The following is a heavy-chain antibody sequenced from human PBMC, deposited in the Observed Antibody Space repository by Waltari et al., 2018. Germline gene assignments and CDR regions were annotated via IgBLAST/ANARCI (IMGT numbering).Heavy chain of an antibody. CDR1: GGPISSGGHY. V-gene: IGHV4-31*03. D-gene: IGHD6-19*01. CDR2: IYYSGST. J-gene: IGHJ3*02. CDR3: ARVYSSGWYGAFDI. Sequence: QVQLQESGPGLVKPSQTLSLTCTVSGGPISSGGHYWSWIRQHPGKGLEWIGYIYYSGSTYYNPSLKSRVTISVDTSKNQFSLKLSSVTAADTAVYYCARVYSSGWYGAFDIWGQGTMVTISS.